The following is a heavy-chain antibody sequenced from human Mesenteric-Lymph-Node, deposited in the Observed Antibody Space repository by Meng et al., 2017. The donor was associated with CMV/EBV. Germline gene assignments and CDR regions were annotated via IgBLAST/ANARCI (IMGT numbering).Heavy chain of an antibody. CDR1: GFTFSSYG. CDR3: AREVLRYFDWLYGMDV. CDR2: IRYDGSNK. J-gene: IGHJ6*02. V-gene: IGHV3-30*02. D-gene: IGHD3-9*01. Sequence: GESLKISCAASGFTFSSYGMHWVRQAPGKGLEWVAFIRYDGSNKYYVDSVKGRFTISRDNTKNSLYLQMNSLRAEDTAVYYCAREVLRYFDWLYGMDVWGQGTTVTVSS.